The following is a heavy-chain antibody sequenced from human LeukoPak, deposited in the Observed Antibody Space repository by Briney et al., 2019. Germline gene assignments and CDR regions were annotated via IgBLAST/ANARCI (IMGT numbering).Heavy chain of an antibody. V-gene: IGHV4-38-2*02. D-gene: IGHD3-3*01. CDR3: ARDLGLTISDNWFDP. CDR1: DYSISSGYF. J-gene: IGHJ5*02. Sequence: PSETLSLTCTVSDYSISSGYFWTWIRQPPGKGLEWIGSIFHTGSSYYNPSLKGPVTISVDTSKNQFSLELTSVTAADTAVYYCARDLGLTISDNWFDPWGQGTLVTVSS. CDR2: IFHTGSS.